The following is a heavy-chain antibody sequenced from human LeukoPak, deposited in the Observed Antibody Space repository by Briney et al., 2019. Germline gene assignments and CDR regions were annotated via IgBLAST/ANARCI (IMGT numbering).Heavy chain of an antibody. CDR3: ARGTVGASGFDY. Sequence: PGGSLRLSCAASGLIFNGYWMHWFRQGPGKGLVWVSEINPAGNKNNYADSVGGRFTVSRDNAKDTVYLQMDRVSVGDTAVYYCARGTVGASGFDYWGQGTLVSVSS. J-gene: IGHJ4*02. CDR2: INPAGNKN. CDR1: GLIFNGYW. D-gene: IGHD6-13*01. V-gene: IGHV3-74*01.